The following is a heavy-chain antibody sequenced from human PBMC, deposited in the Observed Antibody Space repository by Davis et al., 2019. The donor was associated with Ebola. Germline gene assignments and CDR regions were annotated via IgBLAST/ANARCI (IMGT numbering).Heavy chain of an antibody. J-gene: IGHJ4*02. CDR2: ISGDSLYT. CDR1: GFTFTDYY. CDR3: AKELVTGSSYYLDY. Sequence: GESLKISCAASGFTFTDYYMGWIRQAPGKGLEWVSYISGDSLYTNYADSVRGRLTISRDNSKTTLYLHMNSLRAEDTAIYYCAKELVTGSSYYLDYWGQGTLVTVSS. V-gene: IGHV3-11*05. D-gene: IGHD2-8*02.